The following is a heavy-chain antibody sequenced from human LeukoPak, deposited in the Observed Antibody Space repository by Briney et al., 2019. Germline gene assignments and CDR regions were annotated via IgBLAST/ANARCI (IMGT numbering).Heavy chain of an antibody. D-gene: IGHD3-3*01. Sequence: SGESLQISCQGSGSTFPSYWIGWGRQLPGKGLEGMGIIYPGDSDTRYSPSLQGQVTISVDTSIGTAYLQWSSLKASDTAIYYCARQNDFRLDYWGQGTLVTVSS. CDR3: ARQNDFRLDY. J-gene: IGHJ4*02. V-gene: IGHV5-51*01. CDR1: GSTFPSYW. CDR2: IYPGDSDT.